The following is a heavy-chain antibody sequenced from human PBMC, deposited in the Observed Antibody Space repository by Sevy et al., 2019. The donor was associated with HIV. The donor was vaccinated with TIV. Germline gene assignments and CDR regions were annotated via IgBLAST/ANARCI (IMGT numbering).Heavy chain of an antibody. V-gene: IGHV3-30-3*01. D-gene: IGHD1-26*01. CDR3: ARDLEVYGGWEQTSQGMDV. J-gene: IGHJ6*02. CDR2: ISYDGSNK. CDR1: GFTFSNYA. Sequence: GGSLRLSCAASGFTFSNYAMHWVRQAPDKGLERVAVISYDGSNKYYADSVRGRFTISRDSSKNTLYLQMNSLRPEDTAVYYCARDLEVYGGWEQTSQGMDVWGQGTTVTVSS.